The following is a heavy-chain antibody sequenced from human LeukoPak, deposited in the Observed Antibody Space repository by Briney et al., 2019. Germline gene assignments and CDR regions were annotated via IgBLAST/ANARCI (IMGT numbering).Heavy chain of an antibody. J-gene: IGHJ3*02. V-gene: IGHV4-34*01. Sequence: PSETLSLTCAVYGGSFSGYYWSWIRQPPGKGLEWIGEINHSGSTNCNPSLKSRVTISVDTSKNQFSLKLSSVTAADTAVYYCARGRVLRKYCSGGSCYPPGAFDIWGQGTMVTVSS. D-gene: IGHD2-15*01. CDR2: INHSGST. CDR1: GGSFSGYY. CDR3: ARGRVLRKYCSGGSCYPPGAFDI.